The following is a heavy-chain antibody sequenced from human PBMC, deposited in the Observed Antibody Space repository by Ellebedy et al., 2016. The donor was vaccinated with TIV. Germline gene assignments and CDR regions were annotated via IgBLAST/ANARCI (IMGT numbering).Heavy chain of an antibody. Sequence: GESLKISCAASGFTFDDYAMHWVRQAPGKGLEWVSLISWDGTSSYYADSVKGRFTISRDNTKNSLFLQMNSLRAEDTALYYCAKDRGTGILTGPGDYYYMDVWGKGTTVTVSS. CDR2: ISWDGTSS. CDR3: AKDRGTGILTGPGDYYYMDV. D-gene: IGHD3-9*01. J-gene: IGHJ6*03. V-gene: IGHV3-43D*03. CDR1: GFTFDDYA.